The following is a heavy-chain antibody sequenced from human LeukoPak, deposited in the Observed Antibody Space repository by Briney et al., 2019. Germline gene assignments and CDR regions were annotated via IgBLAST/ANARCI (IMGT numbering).Heavy chain of an antibody. V-gene: IGHV3-33*06. CDR1: GFTFSSYG. J-gene: IGHJ4*02. Sequence: PGGSLRLSCAASGFTFSSYGMHWVRQAPGKGLEWVAVIWYDGSNKYYADSVKGRFTISRDNSKNTLYLQMNSLRAEDTAVYYCAKDGPTTVTTLGGYFDYWGQGTLVTVSS. CDR3: AKDGPTTVTTLGGYFDY. CDR2: IWYDGSNK. D-gene: IGHD4-17*01.